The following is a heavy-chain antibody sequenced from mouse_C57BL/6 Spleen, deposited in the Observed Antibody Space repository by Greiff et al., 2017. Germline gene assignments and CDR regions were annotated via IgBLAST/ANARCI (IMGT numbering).Heavy chain of an antibody. D-gene: IGHD1-1*01. CDR2: ISSGISTI. V-gene: IGHV5-17*01. CDR3: ARPYVAMDY. CDR1: GFTFSDYG. Sequence: EVKLVESGGGLVKPGGSLKLSCAASGFTFSDYGMHWVRQAPEKGLEWVAYISSGISTIYYADTVKGRFTITRDNAKNTLFLQMTSLRSEDTAMYYCARPYVAMDYWGQGTSVTVSS. J-gene: IGHJ4*01.